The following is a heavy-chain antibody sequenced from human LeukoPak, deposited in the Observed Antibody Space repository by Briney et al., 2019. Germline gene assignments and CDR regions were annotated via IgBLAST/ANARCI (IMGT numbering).Heavy chain of an antibody. Sequence: GGSLRLSCAASGFTFSSYAMSWVRQAPGKGLEWVANMKEDGSERYYVDSVKGRFTISRDNAKNSLYLQMNSLRAEDTAVYYCARGYCSTGCFAGAFDIWGQGTMVTVSS. D-gene: IGHD2-2*01. V-gene: IGHV3-7*04. CDR2: MKEDGSER. CDR1: GFTFSSYA. CDR3: ARGYCSTGCFAGAFDI. J-gene: IGHJ3*02.